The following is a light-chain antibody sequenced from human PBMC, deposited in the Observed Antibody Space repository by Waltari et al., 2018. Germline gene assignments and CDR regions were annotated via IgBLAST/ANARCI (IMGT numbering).Light chain of an antibody. CDR3: LQTTEYPYS. CDR2: RVS. Sequence: IMMTQTPFSLSVTPGEPASISCRSSQSLLHRDGSTYLHWYPQKPGQSPRLLIFRVSNRQPGVPDRFSGSGSGTDFTLKITRVEPEDVGVYYCLQTTEYPYSFGQGTKNGDQT. J-gene: IGKJ2*03. V-gene: IGKV2D-29*02. CDR1: QSLLHRDGSTY.